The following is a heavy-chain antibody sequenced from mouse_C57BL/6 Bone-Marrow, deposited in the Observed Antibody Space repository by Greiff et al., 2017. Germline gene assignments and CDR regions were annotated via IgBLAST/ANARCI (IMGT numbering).Heavy chain of an antibody. CDR3: TTGHYYY. CDR2: IDPENGDT. V-gene: IGHV14-4*01. J-gene: IGHJ2*01. Sequence: EVQLQESGAELVRPGASVKLSCTASGFNIKDDYMHWVKQRPEQGLEWIGWIDPENGDTEYASKFQGKATITADTSSTTAYLQLSSLTSEDTAVYYCTTGHYYYWGQGTTLTVSS. CDR1: GFNIKDDY. D-gene: IGHD1-1*01.